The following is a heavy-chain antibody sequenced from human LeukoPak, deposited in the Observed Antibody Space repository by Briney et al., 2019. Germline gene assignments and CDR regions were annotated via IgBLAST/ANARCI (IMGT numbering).Heavy chain of an antibody. D-gene: IGHD3-22*01. CDR3: ARDVQDDSSLYSLGYYFDY. V-gene: IGHV6-1*01. J-gene: IGHJ4*02. CDR1: GDSVSSNSAA. CDR2: TYYRSKWYD. Sequence: SQTLSLTCAISGDSVSSNSAAWNWIRQSPSRGLEWLGRTYYRSKWYDDCAVSLKSRITINADTSKNQFSLHLTSVTPEDTAVYFCARDVQDDSSLYSLGYYFDYWGQGTLVT.